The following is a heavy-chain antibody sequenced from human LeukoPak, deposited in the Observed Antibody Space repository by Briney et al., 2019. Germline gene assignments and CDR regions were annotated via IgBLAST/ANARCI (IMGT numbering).Heavy chain of an antibody. V-gene: IGHV4-39*01. D-gene: IGHD6-13*01. J-gene: IGHJ4*02. CDR3: ARWYSSSWYFSSVSGIDY. CDR2: IYYSGST. Sequence: SETLSLTCTVSGGSISSSSYYWGWIRQPPGKGLEWIGSIYYSGSTYYNPSLKSRVTISVDTSKDQFSLKLSSVTAADTAVYYCARWYSSSWYFSSVSGIDYWGQGTLVTVSS. CDR1: GGSISSSSYY.